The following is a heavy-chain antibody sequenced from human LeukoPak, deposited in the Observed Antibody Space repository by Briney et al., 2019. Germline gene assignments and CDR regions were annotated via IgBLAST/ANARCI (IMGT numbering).Heavy chain of an antibody. CDR3: ARDSDYDFWSAYYVY. V-gene: IGHV1-18*01. CDR2: ISAYNGNT. D-gene: IGHD3-3*01. CDR1: GYTFTSYG. J-gene: IGHJ4*02. Sequence: ASVKVSCKASGYTFTSYGINWVRQAPGQGLEWMGWISAYNGNTKYAQNVQGRLTMTTDTSTSTAYLELRSLRSDDTAVYYCARDSDYDFWSAYYVYWGQGTLVTVSS.